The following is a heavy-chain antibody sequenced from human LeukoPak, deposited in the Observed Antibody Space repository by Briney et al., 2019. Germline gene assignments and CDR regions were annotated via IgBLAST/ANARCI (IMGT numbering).Heavy chain of an antibody. CDR1: GFTFSSFP. D-gene: IGHD3-10*01. CDR2: IKSKSDGGTT. J-gene: IGHJ4*02. Sequence: GGSLRLSCAASGFTFSSFPMSWVRHAPGKGLEWVGRIKSKSDGGTTDYAAPVKGRFTISRDDSKNTLFLQVNSLKIEDTAVYYCTTVTLRPVGLWGQGTLVTVSS. CDR3: TTVTLRPVGL. V-gene: IGHV3-15*05.